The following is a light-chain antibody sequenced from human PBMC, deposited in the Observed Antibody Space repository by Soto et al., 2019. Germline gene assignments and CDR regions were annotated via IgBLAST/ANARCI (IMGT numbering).Light chain of an antibody. CDR2: AAS. CDR3: QQVNGYPHT. J-gene: IGKJ2*01. Sequence: DVQLTQSPSFLSASVGDRVTITCRASQDISSHLAWYQQIPGKGPKLLIYAASTLQSGVPSRFSGSGSGTEFTLAISSLQSEDLATYHCQQVNGYPHTFGQGTKLEIK. CDR1: QDISSH. V-gene: IGKV1-9*01.